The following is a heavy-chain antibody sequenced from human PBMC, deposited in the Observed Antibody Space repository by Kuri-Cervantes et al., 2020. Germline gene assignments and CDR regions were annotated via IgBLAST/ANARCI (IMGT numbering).Heavy chain of an antibody. D-gene: IGHD2-2*01. CDR2: ISGSGGST. CDR1: GFTFSSYA. CDR3: ARYTNVVPAASDAFDI. Sequence: GESLKISCAASGFTFSSYAMSWVRQAPGKGLEWVSAISGSGGSTYYADSVKGRFTISRDNSKNTLYLQMNSLRAEDTAVYYCARYTNVVPAASDAFDIWGQGTMVTVSS. V-gene: IGHV3-23*01. J-gene: IGHJ3*02.